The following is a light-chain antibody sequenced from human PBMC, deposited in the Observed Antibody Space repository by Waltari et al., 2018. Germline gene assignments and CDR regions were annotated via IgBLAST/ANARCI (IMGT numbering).Light chain of an antibody. V-gene: IGKV1-16*01. CDR1: QDISNA. CDR2: AAS. Sequence: DIQMTQSPSSLSASVGDKVTITCRASQDISNALAWYQQKPGKAPKLLIYAASSLQSGVPSSFSGSGSGTDFTLTISSLQPEDFAVYYCQQRDSYPCSFGQGTKVEIK. J-gene: IGKJ2*04. CDR3: QQRDSYPCS.